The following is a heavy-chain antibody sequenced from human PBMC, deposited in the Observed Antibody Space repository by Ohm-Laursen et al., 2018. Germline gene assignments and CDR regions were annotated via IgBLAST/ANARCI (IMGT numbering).Heavy chain of an antibody. CDR1: GFSFKNNA. CDR3: ARKPGTLRGASGYYDF. Sequence: SLRLSCSASGFSFKNNAMSWVRQAPGKGLEWVSGISGSGAFTYHADSVKGRFTVSRDNSKNTVYLQMNSLRAEDTAVYYCARKPGTLRGASGYYDFWGQGTLVTVSS. V-gene: IGHV3-23*01. D-gene: IGHD1-7*01. CDR2: ISGSGAFT. J-gene: IGHJ4*02.